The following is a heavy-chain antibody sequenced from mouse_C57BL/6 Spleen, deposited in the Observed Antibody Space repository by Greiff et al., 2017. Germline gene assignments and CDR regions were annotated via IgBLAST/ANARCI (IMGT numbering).Heavy chain of an antibody. CDR1: GFTFSSYT. Sequence: EVQGVESGGGLVKPGGSLKLSCAASGFTFSSYTMSWVRQTPEKRLEWVATISGGGGNTYYPDSVKGRFTISRANAKNTLYLQMSSLRSEDTALYYCARQPNLYYFDYWGQGTTLTVSS. CDR2: ISGGGGNT. V-gene: IGHV5-9*01. CDR3: ARQPNLYYFDY. D-gene: IGHD4-1*01. J-gene: IGHJ2*01.